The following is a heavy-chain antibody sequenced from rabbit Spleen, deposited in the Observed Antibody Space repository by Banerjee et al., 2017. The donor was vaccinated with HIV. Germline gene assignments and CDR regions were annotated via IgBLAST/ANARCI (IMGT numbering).Heavy chain of an antibody. CDR3: ARDLAGVIGWNFNL. J-gene: IGHJ4*01. CDR1: GFSFSSSDY. Sequence: QSLEESGGGLVQPEGSLTLTCKASGFSFSSSDYMCWVRQAPGKGLEWIACIYPGSSGSTYYATWAKGRFTISRTSSTTVTLQMTSLTAADTATYFCARDLAGVIGWNFNLWGQGTLVTVS. CDR2: IYPGSSGST. V-gene: IGHV1S40*01. D-gene: IGHD4-1*01.